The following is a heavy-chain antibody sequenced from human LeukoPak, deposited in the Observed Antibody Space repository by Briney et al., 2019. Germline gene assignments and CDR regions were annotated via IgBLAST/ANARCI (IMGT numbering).Heavy chain of an antibody. CDR3: ARDQQLGPFEY. CDR2: IKQDGSEK. CDR1: GFSFSTYS. V-gene: IGHV3-7*01. Sequence: GGSLRLSCGASGFSFSTYSMNWVRQAPGKGLEWVANIKQDGSEKYYVDSVKGRFTISRDNAKNSLYLQMNSLRAEDTAVYYRARDQQLGPFEYWGQGTLVTVSS. J-gene: IGHJ4*02. D-gene: IGHD6-13*01.